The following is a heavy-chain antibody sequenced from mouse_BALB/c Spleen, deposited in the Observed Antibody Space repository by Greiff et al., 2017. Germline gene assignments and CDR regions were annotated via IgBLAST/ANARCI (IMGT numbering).Heavy chain of an antibody. CDR3: ARNGDGYYWGYAMDY. CDR2: ISSGGST. Sequence: DVMLVESGGGLVKPGGSLKLSCAASGFTFSSYAMSWVRQTPEKRLEWVASISSGGSTYYPDSVKGRFTISRDNARNILYLQMSSLRSEDTAMYYCARNGDGYYWGYAMDYWGQGTSVTVSS. J-gene: IGHJ4*01. V-gene: IGHV5-6-5*01. CDR1: GFTFSSYA. D-gene: IGHD2-3*01.